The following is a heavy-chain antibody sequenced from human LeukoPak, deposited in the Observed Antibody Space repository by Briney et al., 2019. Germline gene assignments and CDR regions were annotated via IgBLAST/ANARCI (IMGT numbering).Heavy chain of an antibody. CDR3: ARGKGYFDY. CDR1: RGSINGYY. V-gene: IGHV4-59*01. CDR2: IYYSGST. Sequence: SSETLSLTCTVSRGSINGYYWSWIRQPPGKGLEWIGYIYYSGSTNYNPSLKSRVTISADTSENQFSLKLSSVTAADTAVYYCARGKGYFDYWGQGTLVTVSS. J-gene: IGHJ4*02.